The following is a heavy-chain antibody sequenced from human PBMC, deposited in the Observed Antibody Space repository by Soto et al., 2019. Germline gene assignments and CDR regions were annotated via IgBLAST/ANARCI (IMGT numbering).Heavy chain of an antibody. V-gene: IGHV4-39*01. CDR2: IYFTGNT. D-gene: IGHD6-25*01. CDR1: GGSITSSSHF. J-gene: IGHJ5*02. Sequence: SETLSLTCTASGGSITSSSHFWGWVRQPPGKGLEWIGTIYFTGNTYYTPSLKSRLTMSIDTSKNECSLRLNSVTAADTAVYYCAGQTFTIAAASYGSSNLFDPWVPGTLVTVSS. CDR3: AGQTFTIAAASYGSSNLFDP.